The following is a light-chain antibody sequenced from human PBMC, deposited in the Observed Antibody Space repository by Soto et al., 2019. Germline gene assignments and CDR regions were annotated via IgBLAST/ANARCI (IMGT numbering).Light chain of an antibody. J-gene: IGKJ4*01. Sequence: EIVMTQSPATLSVSPGXRATLSCRASQSVSSDLAWYQQKPGQAPRLLIYGASTRATGIPARFSGSGSGTEFTLTVSSLQSEDFAVYFCQQSNNWPLTFGGGTKVDIK. V-gene: IGKV3D-15*01. CDR1: QSVSSD. CDR2: GAS. CDR3: QQSNNWPLT.